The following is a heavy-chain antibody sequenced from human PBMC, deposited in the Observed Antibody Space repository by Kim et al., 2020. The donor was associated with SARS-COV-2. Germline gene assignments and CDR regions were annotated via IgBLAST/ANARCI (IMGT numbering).Heavy chain of an antibody. CDR3: ARPYSSGWLGDGFYY. CDR2: INSDGSST. V-gene: IGHV3-74*01. CDR1: GFTFSSYW. Sequence: GGSLRLSCAASGFTFSSYWMHWVRQAPGKGLVWVSRINSDGSSTSYADSVKGRFTISRDNAKNTLYLQMNSLRAEDTAVYYCARPYSSGWLGDGFYYWGQGTLVTVSS. D-gene: IGHD6-19*01. J-gene: IGHJ4*02.